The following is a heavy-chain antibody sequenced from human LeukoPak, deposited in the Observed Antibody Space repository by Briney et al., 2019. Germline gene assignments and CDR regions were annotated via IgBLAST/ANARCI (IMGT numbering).Heavy chain of an antibody. CDR2: INPSGSRA. CDR3: AKSRGDSSGNEIDY. CDR1: GYTFTSYF. V-gene: IGHV1-46*01. D-gene: IGHD5-18*01. J-gene: IGHJ4*02. Sequence: ASAKVSCKSSGYTFTSYFMHWVRQAPGQGLEWMGIINPSGSRATYAQRLQGRITMTRDMSTDTDYMELSSLRSEDTAVYYCAKSRGDSSGNEIDYWGQGTLVTVSS.